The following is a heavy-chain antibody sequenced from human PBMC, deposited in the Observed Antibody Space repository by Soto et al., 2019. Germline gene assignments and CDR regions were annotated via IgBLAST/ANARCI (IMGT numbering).Heavy chain of an antibody. V-gene: IGHV3-23*01. J-gene: IGHJ5*02. Sequence: DVQILESGGGLVEPGGSLRLSCAASGFSVSTYGVTWVRPGPGKGLEWVSGVSGGSGATHYRDSVKGRLTTTTDYPENTAYLQMNSLRVEDTAVYYCTRWNGYGDLWGQGILVTVS. CDR2: VSGGSGAT. CDR1: GFSVSTYG. CDR3: TRWNGYGDL. D-gene: IGHD1-1*01.